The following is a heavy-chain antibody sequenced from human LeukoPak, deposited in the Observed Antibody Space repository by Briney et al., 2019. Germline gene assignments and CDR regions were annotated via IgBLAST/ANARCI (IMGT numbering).Heavy chain of an antibody. CDR3: ATVTSTPPNFDY. Sequence: PGASVKVSCKASGYTFLGYYIHWVRQAPGQGLEWMGWINPNSGGTNYSQKFQGRVTMTRDTSISTAYMELSRLRSDDTAIYYCATVTSTPPNFDYWGQGTLVTVSS. CDR1: GYTFLGYY. CDR2: INPNSGGT. J-gene: IGHJ4*02. D-gene: IGHD2-21*02. V-gene: IGHV1-2*02.